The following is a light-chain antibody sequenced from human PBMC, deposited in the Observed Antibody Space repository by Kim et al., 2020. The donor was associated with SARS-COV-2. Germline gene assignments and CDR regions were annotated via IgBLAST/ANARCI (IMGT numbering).Light chain of an antibody. CDR1: SSNIGSNT. J-gene: IGLJ2*01. CDR3: AAWDDSLNGVV. V-gene: IGLV1-44*01. Sequence: QRVTISCSGSSSNIGSNTVNWYQQLPGTAPKLLIYRNNQRPSGVPDRFSGSKSGTSASLAISGLQSEDEADYYCAAWDDSLNGVVFGGGTQLTVL. CDR2: RNN.